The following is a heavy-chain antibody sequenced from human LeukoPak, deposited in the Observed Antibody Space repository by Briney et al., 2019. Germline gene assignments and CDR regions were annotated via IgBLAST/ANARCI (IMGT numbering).Heavy chain of an antibody. Sequence: PGGSLRLSCAASGFTLGDYFMSWIRQAPGKGLEWVSYISSSGSTMFYAESVKGRFTISRDNAKNSVYLQMNSLRDEDTAVYYCATGGYQLLLVNWGQGTQVTVSS. J-gene: IGHJ4*02. CDR2: ISSSGSTM. CDR3: ATGGYQLLLVN. CDR1: GFTLGDYF. V-gene: IGHV3-11*04. D-gene: IGHD2-2*01.